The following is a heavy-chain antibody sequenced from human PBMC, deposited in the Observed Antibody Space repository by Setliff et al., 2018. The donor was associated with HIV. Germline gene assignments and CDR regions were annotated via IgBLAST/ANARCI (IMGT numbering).Heavy chain of an antibody. CDR3: ARGTSAASYWHFDL. CDR2: ISATGSP. Sequence: PSETLSLTCTASGGSISIYYWSWIRQLPGEGLEWIGRISATGSPNYNPSPKSRVTMSVDKSKNQFFLTLNCLTAADTAIYYCARGTSAASYWHFDLWGRGIMVTVSS. CDR1: GGSISIYY. V-gene: IGHV4-4*07. D-gene: IGHD3-16*01. J-gene: IGHJ2*01.